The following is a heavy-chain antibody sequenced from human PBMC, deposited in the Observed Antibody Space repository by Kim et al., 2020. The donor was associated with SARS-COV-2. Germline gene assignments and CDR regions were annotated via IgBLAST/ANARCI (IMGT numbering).Heavy chain of an antibody. Sequence: YYNPSLKSRVTISVDTSKNQFSLKLSSVTAADTAVYYCARDSKVSRVTDYWGQGTLVTVSS. CDR3: ARDSKVSRVTDY. J-gene: IGHJ4*02. V-gene: IGHV4-31*02.